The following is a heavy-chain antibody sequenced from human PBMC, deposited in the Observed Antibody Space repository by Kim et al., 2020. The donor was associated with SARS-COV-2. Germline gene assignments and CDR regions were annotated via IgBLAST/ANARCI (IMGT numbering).Heavy chain of an antibody. D-gene: IGHD2-21*02. J-gene: IGHJ5*02. V-gene: IGHV4-59*04. CDR3: ARLNVGSPFDP. Sequence: SETLSLTCTVSGGSISSYYRGWIRQPPGKGLEYIGCIYHDGSNYYNPSLKSRVTIYMDTSKNQFSLKLSSVTAADTAVYYCARLNVGSPFDPWGQGTLVTVSS. CDR2: IYHDGSN. CDR1: GGSISSYY.